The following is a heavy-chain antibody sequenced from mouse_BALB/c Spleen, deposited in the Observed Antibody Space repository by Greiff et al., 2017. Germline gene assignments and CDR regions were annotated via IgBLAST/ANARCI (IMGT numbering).Heavy chain of an antibody. V-gene: IGHV2-6-7*01. CDR3: ARAYYRYDEGVYYAMDY. J-gene: IGHJ4*01. Sequence: QVQLKESGPGLVAPSQSLSITCTVSGFSLTGYGVNWVRQPPGKGLEWLGMIWGDGSTDYNSALKSRLSISKDNSKSQVFLKMNSLQTDDTARYYCARAYYRYDEGVYYAMDYWGQGTSVTVSS. CDR2: IWGDGST. D-gene: IGHD2-14*01. CDR1: GFSLTGYG.